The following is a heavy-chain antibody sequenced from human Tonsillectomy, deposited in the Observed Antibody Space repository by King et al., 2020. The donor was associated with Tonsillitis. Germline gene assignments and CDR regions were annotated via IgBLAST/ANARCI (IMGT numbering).Heavy chain of an antibody. V-gene: IGHV1-69*01. D-gene: IGHD2-21*01. CDR1: GGTFSSYA. J-gene: IGHJ6*02. CDR3: ASLRDSNFYFYGMDV. Sequence: QLVQSGAEVKKPGSSVKVSCKASGGTFSSYAINWVRQAPGQGLEWMGGIIPIFDTSNYAQKFQGRVTITADESTSTAYMELSSLRSEDTAVYYCASLRDSNFYFYGMDVWGQGTTDTVSS. CDR2: IIPIFDTS.